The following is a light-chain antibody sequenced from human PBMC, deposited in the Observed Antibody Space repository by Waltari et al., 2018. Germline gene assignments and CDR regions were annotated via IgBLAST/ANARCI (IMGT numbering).Light chain of an antibody. CDR3: QQYESWPLT. CDR1: QSVSTN. CDR2: GAS. V-gene: IGKV3-15*01. Sequence: DIVMTQSPATLSVSPGERATLSCRASQSVSTNLAWFQQRSGQAPRLLLYGASTRATGIPAKFSGSGSGTEFTLTISSLQSEDFVLYYCQQYESWPLTFGGGTKVEI. J-gene: IGKJ4*01.